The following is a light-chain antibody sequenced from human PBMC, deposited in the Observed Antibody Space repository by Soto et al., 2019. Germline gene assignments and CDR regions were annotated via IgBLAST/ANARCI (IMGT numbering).Light chain of an antibody. Sequence: QSVLTQPRSVSGSPGQSVTISCTGTSSDVGGYNYVSWYQQHPDKAPKLMIYDVSKRPSGVPDRFSGSKSGNTASLTISGLQAEDEAAYYCCSYAGSYTWVFGGGTKLTVL. CDR3: CSYAGSYTWV. J-gene: IGLJ3*02. CDR1: SSDVGGYNY. V-gene: IGLV2-11*01. CDR2: DVS.